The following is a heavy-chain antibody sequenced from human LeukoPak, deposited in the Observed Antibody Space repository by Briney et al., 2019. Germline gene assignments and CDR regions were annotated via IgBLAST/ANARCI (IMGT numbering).Heavy chain of an antibody. CDR1: GGSISSYF. CDR2: IYHTGNT. CDR3: ARRVRGYCSGGSCYSGGNWFDP. J-gene: IGHJ5*02. V-gene: IGHV4-59*12. D-gene: IGHD2-15*01. Sequence: SETLSLTCTVSGGSISSYFWTWIRQPPGKGLEWIGYIYHTGNTNYSPSLRGRVTMSIDTSRNQFSLKLSSVTAADTAVYYCARRVRGYCSGGSCYSGGNWFDPWGQGTLVTVSS.